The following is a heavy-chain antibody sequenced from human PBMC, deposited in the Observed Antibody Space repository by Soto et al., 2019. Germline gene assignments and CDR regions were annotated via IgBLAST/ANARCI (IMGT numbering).Heavy chain of an antibody. Sequence: QVQLVQSGAEVKKPGASVKVSCKASGYTFTNYGISWVRQAPGQGLEWMGWINAHNGNTNSAQKLQGRVTMTTVTSTSSAYRELRSLRSADTAVYYCARVLPPFDPWGQGTLVTVSS. V-gene: IGHV1-18*01. J-gene: IGHJ5*02. CDR1: GYTFTNYG. CDR3: ARVLPPFDP. CDR2: INAHNGNT.